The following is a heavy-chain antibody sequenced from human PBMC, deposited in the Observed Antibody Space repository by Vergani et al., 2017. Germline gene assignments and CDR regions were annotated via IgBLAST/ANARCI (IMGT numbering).Heavy chain of an antibody. D-gene: IGHD3-3*01. Sequence: EVQLVQSGAEVKKPGESLKISCKGSGYSFTSYWIGWVRQMSGKGLEWMGIIYPGDSDTRYRPSFQGQVTISADKSISTAYLQWSSLKASDTAMYYCARAYYDFWSGYPYYGMDVWGQGTTVTVSS. CDR3: ARAYYDFWSGYPYYGMDV. V-gene: IGHV5-51*01. J-gene: IGHJ6*02. CDR1: GYSFTSYW. CDR2: IYPGDSDT.